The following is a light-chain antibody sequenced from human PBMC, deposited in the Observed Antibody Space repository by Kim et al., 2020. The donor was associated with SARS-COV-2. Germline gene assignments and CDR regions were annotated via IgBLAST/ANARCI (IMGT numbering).Light chain of an antibody. CDR3: QQYDSYSGYS. CDR2: KAS. Sequence: ASSVGRGTTTRRATGKINRCFVWYQQKTGKAAKILIYKASSFQRGVPSRFSGSRFATAFTITISTIQPDDFAAYYCQQYDSYSGYSFGQGTKLEIK. V-gene: IGKV1-5*03. J-gene: IGKJ2*03. CDR1: GKINRC.